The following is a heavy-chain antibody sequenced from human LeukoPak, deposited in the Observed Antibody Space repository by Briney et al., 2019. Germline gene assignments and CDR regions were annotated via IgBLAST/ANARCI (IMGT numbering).Heavy chain of an antibody. D-gene: IGHD4-17*01. V-gene: IGHV1-2*02. J-gene: IGHJ5*02. Sequence: ASVKVSCKASEYTFTGYYMHWVRQAPGQGLEWMGWINPNSGGTNYAQKFQGRVTMTRDTSISTAYMELSRLRSDDTAVYYCARDLDYGDLGGWFDPWGQGTLVTVSS. CDR2: INPNSGGT. CDR3: ARDLDYGDLGGWFDP. CDR1: EYTFTGYY.